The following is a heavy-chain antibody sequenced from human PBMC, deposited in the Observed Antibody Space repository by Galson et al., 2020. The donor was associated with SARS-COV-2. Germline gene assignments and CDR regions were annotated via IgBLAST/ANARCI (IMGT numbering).Heavy chain of an antibody. D-gene: IGHD1-1*01. CDR2: VSASGDRT. CDR3: ATEQQMFTIQGVFDS. CDR1: GFRFSEYA. V-gene: IGHV3-23*01. J-gene: IGHJ4*02. Sequence: SLRLYCVASGFRFSEYAMTWVRQAPGKGLEWVSCVSASGDRTDYADSVKGRFTLSRDNSRDTLYLQMNSLRAEDTAVYYCATEQQMFTIQGVFDSWGQGTLVTVSA.